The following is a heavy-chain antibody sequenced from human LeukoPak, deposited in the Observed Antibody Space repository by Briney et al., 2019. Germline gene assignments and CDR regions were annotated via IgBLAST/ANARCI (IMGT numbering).Heavy chain of an antibody. CDR1: GFTFSSYG. CDR2: ISNRGSGT. V-gene: IGHV3-23*01. D-gene: IGHD3-3*01. CDR3: ARGFLDFDS. J-gene: IGHJ4*02. Sequence: GGSLRLSCAASGFTFSSYGMGWVRQAPGKGLEWVSGISNRGSGTYYADSVKGRFTISRDDSKNTVYLQMNSLRAEDTALYYCARGFLDFDSWGQGTLVIVSS.